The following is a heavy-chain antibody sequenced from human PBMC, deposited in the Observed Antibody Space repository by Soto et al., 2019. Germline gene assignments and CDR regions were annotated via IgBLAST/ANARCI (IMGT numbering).Heavy chain of an antibody. J-gene: IGHJ4*02. D-gene: IGHD2-8*01. Sequence: EAQLVESGGGLVQPGGSLRLSCAASGFTFSSYWMHWVRQAPGKGLLWVSRINSDGSSTGYVDSVKGRFSISRDNAKNTLYLQMNSLGAEYTAIYYCARELYAPMGAPFDYWGQGNLVTVSS. CDR3: ARELYAPMGAPFDY. CDR1: GFTFSSYW. V-gene: IGHV3-74*01. CDR2: INSDGSST.